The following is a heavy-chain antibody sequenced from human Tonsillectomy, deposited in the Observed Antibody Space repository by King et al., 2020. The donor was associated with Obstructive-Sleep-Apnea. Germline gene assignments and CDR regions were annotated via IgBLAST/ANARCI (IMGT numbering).Heavy chain of an antibody. CDR2: ILYIGAA. CDR3: ARGGDYCLDL. D-gene: IGHD1-26*01. V-gene: IGHV4-4*02. J-gene: IGHJ5*02. Sequence: VQLQESGPGLVKPSGTLYLTCTVSAGPISTANWWHWVCHVPGKGLEWVGEILYIGAATYNPSLKSRVTISVDTSKNRVSLNVYSVTAADTAVYYCARGGDYCLDLWGQGTLVTVSS. CDR1: AGPISTANW.